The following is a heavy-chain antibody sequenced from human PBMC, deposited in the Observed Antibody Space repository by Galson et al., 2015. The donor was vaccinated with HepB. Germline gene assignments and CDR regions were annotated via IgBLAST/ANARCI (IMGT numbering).Heavy chain of an antibody. CDR3: AKGAYMSSYSLYGMDA. V-gene: IGHV3-23*05. CDR2: ITNSGSRT. D-gene: IGHD6-6*01. J-gene: IGHJ6*02. CDR1: GFRFNVYD. Sequence: SLRLSCAVSGFRFNVYDMNWVRQAPGKGLEWVSGITNSGSRTYYAESGKGRFTISRDNSKNTVFLQMSSLRAEDTAIYYCAKGAYMSSYSLYGMDAWGQGTTVTVSS.